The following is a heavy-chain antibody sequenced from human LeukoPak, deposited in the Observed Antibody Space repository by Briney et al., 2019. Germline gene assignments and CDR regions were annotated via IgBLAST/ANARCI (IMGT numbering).Heavy chain of an antibody. J-gene: IGHJ6*03. CDR1: GFTFSSYS. CDR3: AREATAAYDMDV. CDR2: ISSSSSYI. Sequence: GGSMRLSCAASGFTFSSYSMNWVRQAPGKGLEWVSSISSSSSYIYYADSVKGRFTISRDNAKNSLYLQMNSLRAEDTAVYYCAREATAAYDMDVWGKGTTVTVSS. V-gene: IGHV3-21*01.